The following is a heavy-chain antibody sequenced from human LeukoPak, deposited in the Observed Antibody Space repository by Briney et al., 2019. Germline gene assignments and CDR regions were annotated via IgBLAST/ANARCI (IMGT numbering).Heavy chain of an antibody. D-gene: IGHD1-26*01. CDR1: GYTFTSYY. Sequence: GASVKASCKASGYTFTSYYVHWVRQAPGQGLEWMGIINPSGGSTSYAQKFQGRVTMTRDTSTSTVYMELSSLRSEDTAVYYCARDGANKWELRVGFDYWGQGTLSPSPQ. J-gene: IGHJ4*02. V-gene: IGHV1-46*01. CDR2: INPSGGST. CDR3: ARDGANKWELRVGFDY.